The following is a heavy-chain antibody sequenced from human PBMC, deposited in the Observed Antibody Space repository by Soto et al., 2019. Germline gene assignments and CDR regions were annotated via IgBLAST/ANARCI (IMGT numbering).Heavy chain of an antibody. CDR3: ARGDYYDSSCYFDY. CDR1: GGSISSGGYY. V-gene: IGHV4-31*03. J-gene: IGHJ4*02. D-gene: IGHD3-22*01. Sequence: SETLSLTCTVSGGSISSGGYYWSWIRQHPGKGLEWIGYIYYSGSTYYNPSLKSRVTISVDTSKNQFSLKLSSVTAADTAVYYCARGDYYDSSCYFDYWGQGTLVTVSS. CDR2: IYYSGST.